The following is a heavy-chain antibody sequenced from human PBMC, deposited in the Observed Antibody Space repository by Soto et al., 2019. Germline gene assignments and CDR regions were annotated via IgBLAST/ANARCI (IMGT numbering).Heavy chain of an antibody. CDR2: IYHNGRT. J-gene: IGHJ6*02. V-gene: IGHV4-38-2*02. CDR1: GYSISSGYY. CDR3: ARDYKRENCGSVRCNSLDV. D-gene: IGHD2-21*01. Sequence: SETLSLTCAATGYSISSGYYWGWVRQPPGQGPEWIGTIYHNGRTYYNPSLNSRVTMSVDTSKNQFSLRLSSVTAADTAVYYCARDYKRENCGSVRCNSLDVWGQGTTVTVSS.